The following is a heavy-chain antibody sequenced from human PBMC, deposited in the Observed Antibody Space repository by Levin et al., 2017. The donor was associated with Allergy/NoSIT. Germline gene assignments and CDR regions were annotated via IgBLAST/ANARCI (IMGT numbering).Heavy chain of an antibody. D-gene: IGHD5-18*01. CDR3: ATDTGFLGFDY. CDR2: ISYDGSNK. V-gene: IGHV3-30-3*01. J-gene: IGHJ4*02. CDR1: GFTFSSYA. Sequence: GESLKISCAASGFTFSSYAMHWVRQAPGKGLEWVAVISYDGSNKYYADSVKGRFTISRDNSKNTLYLQMNSLRAEDTAVYYCATDTGFLGFDYWGQGTLVTVSS.